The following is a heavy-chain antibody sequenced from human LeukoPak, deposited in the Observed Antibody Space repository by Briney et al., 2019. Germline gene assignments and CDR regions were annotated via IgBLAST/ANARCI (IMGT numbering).Heavy chain of an antibody. CDR1: GFTFSTYA. V-gene: IGHV3-23*01. D-gene: IGHD1-1*01. J-gene: IGHJ4*02. CDR2: TFSRLGIT. Sequence: PLGCLRLSCAASGFTFSTYAVNWVRQAPGKGLEWVSATFSRLGITYYADSVKGRFSISRETSKNTLYLRMNRLRAEDTAIYYCAKDRNAWPTNFDSWGQGTLVSV. CDR3: AKDRNAWPTNFDS.